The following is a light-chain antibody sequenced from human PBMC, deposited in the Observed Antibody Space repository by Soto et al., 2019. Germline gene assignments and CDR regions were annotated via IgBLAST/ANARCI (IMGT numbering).Light chain of an antibody. Sequence: DIQMTQSPSSLSASVGNRVTITCRASQSISTYLNWYQKKPGKAPNLLIYDASRLQSGVPSRFSGCGGETDFTLSISSVRPEYLGNYFCQQSYMDPITVRRGPQLEI. V-gene: IGKV1-39*01. CDR3: QQSYMDPIT. CDR2: DAS. CDR1: QSISTY. J-gene: IGKJ5*01.